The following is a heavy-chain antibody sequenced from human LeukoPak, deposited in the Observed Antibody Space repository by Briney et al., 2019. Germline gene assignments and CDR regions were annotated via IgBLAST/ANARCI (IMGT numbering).Heavy chain of an antibody. J-gene: IGHJ4*02. CDR1: GFTFSSYS. CDR2: ISSSSSYI. D-gene: IGHD1-1*01. V-gene: IGHV3-21*01. CDR3: ARDQTTYYFDY. Sequence: GGSLRLSCAASGFTFSSYSMNWVRQAPGRGLEWASSISSSSSYIYYADSVKGRFTISRDNAKNSLYLQMNSLRAEDTAVYYCARDQTTYYFDYWGQGTLVTVSS.